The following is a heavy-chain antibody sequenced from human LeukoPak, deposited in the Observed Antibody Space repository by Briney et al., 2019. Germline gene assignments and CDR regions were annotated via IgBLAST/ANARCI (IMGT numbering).Heavy chain of an antibody. CDR1: GGSISSRSYY. D-gene: IGHD7-27*01. J-gene: IGHJ4*02. V-gene: IGHV4-39*01. Sequence: PSETLSLTCIVSGGSISSRSYYWGWIRQPPGKGLEWIGSIFNSGSTYHNPSLKSRVTISVDTSKNQFSLRLSSVTAADTAVYYCVRHYRLNTGFDYWGQGTLVTVSS. CDR3: VRHYRLNTGFDY. CDR2: IFNSGST.